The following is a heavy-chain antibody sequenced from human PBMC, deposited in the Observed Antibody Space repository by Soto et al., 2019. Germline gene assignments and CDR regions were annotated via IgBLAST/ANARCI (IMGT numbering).Heavy chain of an antibody. D-gene: IGHD3-16*01. V-gene: IGHV4-34*01. CDR1: GGSFSGYY. CDR2: INHSGST. J-gene: IGHJ4*02. Sequence: QVQLQQWGAGLLKPSETLSLTCAVYGGSFSGYYWTWIRQPPGTGLEWIGEINHSGSTNYNPSLKRRVPISVDTSNNQFSLKLTSVAAADAAVYYCSVDKITCRFDYWGQGTLVTVSS. CDR3: SVDKITCRFDY.